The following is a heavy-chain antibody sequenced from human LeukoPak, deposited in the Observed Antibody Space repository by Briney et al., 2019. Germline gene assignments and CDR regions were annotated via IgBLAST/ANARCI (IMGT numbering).Heavy chain of an antibody. CDR3: ASTIRYNAFDI. Sequence: GASVKVSCKASGGTFSNYAISWVRQAPGQGLEWMGGIIPIFGTANYAQKFRGRVTITADKSTRTAYMELSSLRSEDTAVYYCASTIRYNAFDIWGQGTMVTVSS. CDR1: GGTFSNYA. D-gene: IGHD3-16*02. CDR2: IIPIFGTA. V-gene: IGHV1-69*06. J-gene: IGHJ3*02.